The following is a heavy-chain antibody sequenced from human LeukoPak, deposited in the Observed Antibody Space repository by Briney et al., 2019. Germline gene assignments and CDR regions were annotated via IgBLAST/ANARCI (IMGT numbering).Heavy chain of an antibody. CDR1: GFTFSSYG. D-gene: IGHD3-3*01. Sequence: GGSLRLSCAASGFTFSSYGMHWVRQAPGKGLEWVTFIRYDGSNKYYADSVKGRFTISRDNSKNTLYLQMNSLRAEDTAVYYCAKDGYYAFWSGKTTSHYYFDYWGQGALVTVSS. J-gene: IGHJ4*02. CDR3: AKDGYYAFWSGKTTSHYYFDY. CDR2: IRYDGSNK. V-gene: IGHV3-30*02.